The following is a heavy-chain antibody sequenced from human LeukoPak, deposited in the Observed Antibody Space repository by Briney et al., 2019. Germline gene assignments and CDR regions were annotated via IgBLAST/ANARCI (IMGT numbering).Heavy chain of an antibody. D-gene: IGHD3-10*01. V-gene: IGHV3-15*01. CDR2: IKSKTDGETT. Sequence: GGSLRLSCVDSGFTFTNAWMSWVRQASGKGLEWIGRIKSKTDGETTNYAEPVRGRFTISRDDSKSAVYLQMNSLKIEDTAVYYCTTDLGTYYHGSQRLIPIDYWGQGTLVTVSS. J-gene: IGHJ4*02. CDR3: TTDLGTYYHGSQRLIPIDY. CDR1: GFTFTNAW.